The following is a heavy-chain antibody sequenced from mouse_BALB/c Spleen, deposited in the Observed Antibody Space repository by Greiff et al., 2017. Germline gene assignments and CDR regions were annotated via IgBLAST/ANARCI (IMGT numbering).Heavy chain of an antibody. Sequence: EVKLMESGPELVKPGASVKISCKASGYTFTDYNMHWVKQSHGKSLEWIGYIYPYNGGTGYNQKFKSKATLTVDNSSSTAYMELRSLTSEDSAVYYWVRGGDYDGYYAMDYWGQGTSVTVSS. J-gene: IGHJ4*01. CDR1: GYTFTDYN. D-gene: IGHD2-4*01. CDR2: IYPYNGGT. V-gene: IGHV1S29*02. CDR3: VRGGDYDGYYAMDY.